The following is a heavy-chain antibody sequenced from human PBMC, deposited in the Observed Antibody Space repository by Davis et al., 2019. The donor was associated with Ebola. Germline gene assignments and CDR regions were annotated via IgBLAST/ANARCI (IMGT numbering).Heavy chain of an antibody. CDR2: INHSGST. D-gene: IGHD3-10*01. V-gene: IGHV4-34*01. J-gene: IGHJ4*02. CDR3: ARMGRTVDY. CDR1: GGSFSGYY. Sequence: PGGSLRLSCAVYGGSFSGYYWSWIRQPPGKGLEWIGEINHSGSTNYNPSLKSRVTISVDTSKNQFSLKLSSVTAADTAVYYCARMGRTVDYWGQGTLVTVSS.